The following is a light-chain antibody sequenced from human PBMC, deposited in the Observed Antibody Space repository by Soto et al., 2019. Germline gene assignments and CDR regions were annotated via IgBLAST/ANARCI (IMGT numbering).Light chain of an antibody. CDR2: DVT. Sequence: QSALTQPASVSGSPGQSITISCTGTSSDIGGYDYISWYQQHPGKVPKLIIYDVTDRPSGVSNRFPGSKSVNTASLTISGLEAEDGADYYCSSYTSSSTGVVFGGGTKVTVL. CDR1: SSDIGGYDY. V-gene: IGLV2-14*01. CDR3: SSYTSSSTGVV. J-gene: IGLJ2*01.